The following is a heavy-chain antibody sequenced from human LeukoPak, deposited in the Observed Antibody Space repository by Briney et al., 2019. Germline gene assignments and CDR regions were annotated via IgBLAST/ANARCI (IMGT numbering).Heavy chain of an antibody. CDR1: GFTFSSYA. CDR2: ISYDGSNK. D-gene: IGHD6-6*01. V-gene: IGHV3-30-3*01. J-gene: IGHJ4*02. CDR3: ASLTSSRNY. Sequence: GGSLRLSCAASGFTFSSYAMHWVRQAPGKGLEWVAVISYDGSNKYYADSVKGRFTISRDNSKNTLYLQMNSLRAEDTAVYHCASLTSSRNYWGQGTLVTVSS.